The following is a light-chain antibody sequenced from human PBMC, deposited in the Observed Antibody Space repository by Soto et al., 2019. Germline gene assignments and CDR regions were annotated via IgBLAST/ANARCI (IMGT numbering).Light chain of an antibody. V-gene: IGLV2-23*01. CDR1: SSDVGGYNY. Sequence: SVLTQPPSASGSPGQSVTISCTGTSSDVGGYNYVSWYQQHPGKAPKLMIYEGSKRPSGVSNRFSGSKSGNTASLTISGLQAEDEADYYCCSYAGSSPSFGTGTKGTV. CDR2: EGS. J-gene: IGLJ1*01. CDR3: CSYAGSSPS.